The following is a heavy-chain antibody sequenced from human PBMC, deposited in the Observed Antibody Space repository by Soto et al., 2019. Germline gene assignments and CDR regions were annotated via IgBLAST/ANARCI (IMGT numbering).Heavy chain of an antibody. J-gene: IGHJ4*02. Sequence: QITLKESGPTLVKPTQTLTLTCTFSGFSLSTSGVGVGWIRQPPGKALEWLALIYWDDDKYHSPSLRNRLTITKDTSKNQVVLTMTNVDPVDTATYSCAHFGRPFWSNYLGYWCQGTLVTVSS. CDR2: IYWDDDK. CDR3: AHFGRPFWSNYLGY. V-gene: IGHV2-5*02. D-gene: IGHD3-3*01. CDR1: GFSLSTSGVG.